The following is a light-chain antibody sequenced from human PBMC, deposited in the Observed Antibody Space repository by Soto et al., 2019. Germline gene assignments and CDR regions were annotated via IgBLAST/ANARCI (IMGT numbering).Light chain of an antibody. Sequence: EIVMTQSPATLSVSPGERATLSCRASQSVSSNLAWYQQKPGQAPRLLIYGASTRATGIPARFSGSGSGTDFTLTISSLQSEDFAVYYCQQYNNWLPWTFGQGPKVEIK. CDR1: QSVSSN. J-gene: IGKJ1*01. V-gene: IGKV3-15*01. CDR2: GAS. CDR3: QQYNNWLPWT.